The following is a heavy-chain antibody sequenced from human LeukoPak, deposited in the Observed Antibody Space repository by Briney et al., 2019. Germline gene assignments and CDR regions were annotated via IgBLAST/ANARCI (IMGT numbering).Heavy chain of an antibody. CDR2: IIPIFGTA. J-gene: IGHJ4*02. D-gene: IGHD4-17*01. Sequence: SVKVSCKASGGTFSSYVISCVRQAPGQGLEWMGGIIPIFGTANYAQKFQGRVTITADKSTSTAYMELSSLRSEDTAVYYCASGVRRHEVDYWGQGTLVTVSS. V-gene: IGHV1-69*06. CDR1: GGTFSSYV. CDR3: ASGVRRHEVDY.